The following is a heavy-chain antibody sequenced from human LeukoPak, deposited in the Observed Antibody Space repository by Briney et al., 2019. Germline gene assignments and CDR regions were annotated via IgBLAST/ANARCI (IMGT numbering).Heavy chain of an antibody. CDR3: STTRMPKGGGVRIYYFDF. Sequence: GGSLRLSCAASGFTFSDAWVSWVRQAPGKGLEWVARIKSKTDWGTTDYAAPVKGRFTISRDDSKDTLYLQMNSLQTEDTAVYSFSTTRMPKGGGVRIYYFDFWGQGTLVTVSS. V-gene: IGHV3-15*01. J-gene: IGHJ4*02. D-gene: IGHD1-14*01. CDR1: GFTFSDAW. CDR2: IKSKTDWGTT.